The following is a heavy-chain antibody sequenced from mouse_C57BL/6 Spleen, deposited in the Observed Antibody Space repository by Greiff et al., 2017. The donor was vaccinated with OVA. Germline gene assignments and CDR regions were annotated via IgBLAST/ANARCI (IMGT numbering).Heavy chain of an antibody. J-gene: IGHJ4*01. D-gene: IGHD1-3*01. CDR2: ISSGSSTI. Sequence: EVHLVESGGGLVKPGGSLKLSCAASGFTFSDYGMHWVRQAPEKGLEWVAYISSGSSTIYYADTVKGRFTISRDNAKNTLFLQMTSLRSEDTAMYYCARQELHYYAMDYWGQGTSVTVSS. CDR3: ARQELHYYAMDY. V-gene: IGHV5-17*01. CDR1: GFTFSDYG.